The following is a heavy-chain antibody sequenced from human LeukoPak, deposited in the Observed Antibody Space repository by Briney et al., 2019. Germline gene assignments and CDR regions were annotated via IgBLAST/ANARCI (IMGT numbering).Heavy chain of an antibody. D-gene: IGHD5-18*01. CDR1: GGSFSGYY. CDR2: INHSGST. J-gene: IGHJ6*03. V-gene: IGHV4-34*01. Sequence: SETLSLTCAVYGGSFSGYYWSWIRQPPGKGLEWIGEINHSGSTNYNPSLKSRVTISVDTSKNQFSLKLSSVTAADTAVYYCARRRGYSYGPNTYYDYYMDVWGKGTTVTVSS. CDR3: ARRRGYSYGPNTYYDYYMDV.